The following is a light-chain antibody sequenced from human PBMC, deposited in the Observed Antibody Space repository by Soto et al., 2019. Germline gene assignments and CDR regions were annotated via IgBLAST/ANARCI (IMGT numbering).Light chain of an antibody. CDR3: QKYDSAPRT. CDR2: DAS. V-gene: IGKV3-20*01. J-gene: IGKJ1*01. Sequence: DIVLTQSPGTVSLSPGERATLCCRASQSVSSSYLAWYQQKPGQAPRLLISDASTRATGIPARFSGSGSGTEFTLTISSLQPEDFATYYCQKYDSAPRTFGQGTKVDI. CDR1: QSVSSSY.